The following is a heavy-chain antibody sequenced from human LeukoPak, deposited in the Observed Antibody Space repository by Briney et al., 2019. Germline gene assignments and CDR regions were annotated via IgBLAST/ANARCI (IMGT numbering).Heavy chain of an antibody. D-gene: IGHD3-3*01. CDR2: ISGSGDST. V-gene: IGHV3-23*01. CDR3: ARDPGRDTGSNFWSAYYDY. CDR1: GFTFSTYA. Sequence: GGSLRLSCAASGFTFSTYAVNWVRQAPGKGLEWVSTISGSGDSTYYADSVKGRFTISRDNSKNTLYLQMNSLRAEDTAVYYCARDPGRDTGSNFWSAYYDYWGQGTLVTVSS. J-gene: IGHJ4*02.